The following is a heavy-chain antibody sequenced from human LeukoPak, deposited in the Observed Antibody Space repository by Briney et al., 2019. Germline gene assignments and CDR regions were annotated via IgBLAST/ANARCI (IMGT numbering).Heavy chain of an antibody. Sequence: GGSLRLSCAASGFTVSSNYMSWVRQAPGKGLEWVSVIYSGGNTYYADSVKGRFTISRDNSKNTLYLQMNSLRAEDTAVYYCAREWGSSGWLDYWGQGTLVTVSS. V-gene: IGHV3-66*01. CDR2: IYSGGNT. CDR1: GFTVSSNY. D-gene: IGHD6-19*01. J-gene: IGHJ4*02. CDR3: AREWGSSGWLDY.